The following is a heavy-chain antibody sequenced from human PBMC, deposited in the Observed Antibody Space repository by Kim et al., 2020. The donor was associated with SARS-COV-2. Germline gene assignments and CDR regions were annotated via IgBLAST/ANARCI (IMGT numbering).Heavy chain of an antibody. J-gene: IGHJ4*01. D-gene: IGHD2-15*01. V-gene: IGHV4-59*08. CDR2: IHYSGSP. Sequence: SETLSLTCTVSGGSMSSYSWSWIRQPPGKGLEWIGYIHYSGSPSYSPSLKSRVTISLDTSKNKFSLKLSSVTAADTAVYYCARAYCCSGRCPGGVDNWG. CDR1: GGSMSSYS. CDR3: ARAYCCSGRCPGGVDN.